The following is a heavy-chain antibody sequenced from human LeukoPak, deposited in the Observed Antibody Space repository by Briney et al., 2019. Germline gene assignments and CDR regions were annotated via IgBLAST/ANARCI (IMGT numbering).Heavy chain of an antibody. J-gene: IGHJ5*02. CDR2: INHSGST. Sequence: SETLSLTCTVSGGSISSYYWNWIRQPPGKGLEWIGEINHSGSTNYNPSLKSRVTISVDTSKNQFSLKLSSVTAADTAVYYCARGRLGSRSWFDPWGQGTLVTVSS. CDR1: GGSISSYY. CDR3: ARGRLGSRSWFDP. V-gene: IGHV4-34*01. D-gene: IGHD1-26*01.